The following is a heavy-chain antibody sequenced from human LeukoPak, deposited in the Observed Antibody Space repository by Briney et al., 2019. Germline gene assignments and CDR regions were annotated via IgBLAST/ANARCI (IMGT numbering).Heavy chain of an antibody. D-gene: IGHD5-12*01. V-gene: IGHV3-23*01. CDR1: GFTFSSSA. J-gene: IGHJ4*02. CDR2: ITTSGDRT. Sequence: GGSLRLSCAASGFTFSSSAMRWVRQAPGKRLEWVSGITTSGDRTDYADSVKGRFTISRDNSKNTLYWQMNNLRAEDTAVYYCAKVMTNSGVEYWGQGAVVIVSS. CDR3: AKVMTNSGVEY.